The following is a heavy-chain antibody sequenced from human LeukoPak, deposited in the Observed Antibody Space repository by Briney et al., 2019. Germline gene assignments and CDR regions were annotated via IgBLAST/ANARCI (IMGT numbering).Heavy chain of an antibody. Sequence: GGSLRLSCAASGFTFSSYEMNWVRQAPGKGLEWVSYISSSGSTIYYADSVKGRFTISRDNAKNSLYLQMNSLRAEDTAVYYCARVVTTGYYGYYMDVWGKGTTVTISS. CDR3: ARVVTTGYYGYYMDV. V-gene: IGHV3-48*03. J-gene: IGHJ6*03. CDR1: GFTFSSYE. D-gene: IGHD3-10*01. CDR2: ISSSGSTI.